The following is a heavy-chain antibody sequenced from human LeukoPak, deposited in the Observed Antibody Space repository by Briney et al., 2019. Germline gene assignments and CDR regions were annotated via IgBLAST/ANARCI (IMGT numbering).Heavy chain of an antibody. CDR3: VRDTITYDIFTGSPDY. V-gene: IGHV3-11*04. Sequence: PGGSLRLSCAASGFTLSDYYMSWIRQAPGKGLEWVSYISSSGSTIYYADSVKGRFTISRDNSKNTLYLQMNGLRAEDTAVYYCVRDTITYDIFTGSPDYWGQGTLVIVSS. J-gene: IGHJ4*02. CDR2: ISSSGSTI. D-gene: IGHD3-9*01. CDR1: GFTLSDYY.